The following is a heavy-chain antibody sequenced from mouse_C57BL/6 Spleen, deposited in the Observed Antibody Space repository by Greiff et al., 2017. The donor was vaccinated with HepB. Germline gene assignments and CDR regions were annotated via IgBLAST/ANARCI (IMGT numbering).Heavy chain of an antibody. CDR1: GYTFTSYW. CDR3: ARLGYYGSSPLWYFDV. Sequence: QVQLQQPGAELVMPGASVKLSCKASGYTFTSYWMHWVKQRPGQGLEWIGEIDPSDSYTNYNQKFKGKSTLTVDKSASTAYMQLSSLTSEDSAVYYCARLGYYGSSPLWYFDVWGTGTTVTVSS. J-gene: IGHJ1*03. V-gene: IGHV1-69*01. CDR2: IDPSDSYT. D-gene: IGHD1-1*01.